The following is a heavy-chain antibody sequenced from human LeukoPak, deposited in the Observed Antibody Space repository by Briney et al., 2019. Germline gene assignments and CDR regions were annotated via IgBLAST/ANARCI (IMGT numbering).Heavy chain of an antibody. D-gene: IGHD3-3*01. J-gene: IGHJ5*02. V-gene: IGHV4-30-4*08. CDR2: IYYSGST. CDR3: ARYGYYDFWSGYINWFDP. Sequence: SETLSLTCTVSGGSISSGGYYWSWIRQHPGKGLEWIGYIYYSGSTYYNPSLKSRVTISVDTSKNQFSLKLSSVTAADTAVYYCARYGYYDFWSGYINWFDPWGQGTLVTVSS. CDR1: GGSISSGGYY.